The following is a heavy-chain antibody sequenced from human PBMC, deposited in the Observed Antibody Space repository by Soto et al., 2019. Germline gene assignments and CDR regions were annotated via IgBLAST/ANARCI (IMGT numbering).Heavy chain of an antibody. CDR2: IFHSGST. V-gene: IGHV4-30-2*01. J-gene: IGHJ2*01. CDR3: AREGGSGSPAWYFNV. Sequence: QLQLQESGSGLVKPSQTLSLTCAVSGGSISSGGYSWSWLRQPPGKGLEWIGYIFHSGSTYYNPSLKRRVTTAXAXPXXHFSRELSSLTAADTAVYYCAREGGSGSPAWYFNVWGRGTLVTVSS. D-gene: IGHD1-26*01. CDR1: GGSISSGGYS.